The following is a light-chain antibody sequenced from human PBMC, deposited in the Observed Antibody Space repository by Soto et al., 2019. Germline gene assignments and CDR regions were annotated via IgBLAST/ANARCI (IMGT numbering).Light chain of an antibody. V-gene: IGKV3-20*01. CDR3: QQYGSSPRT. J-gene: IGKJ1*01. CDR2: GAS. Sequence: EIVLTQSPVTLSLSPGEIATLSCSASQSVSSSYLAWYQQKPGQAPRLLIYGASSRATGIPDRFSGSGSGTDFTLTISRLEPEDFAVYYCQQYGSSPRTFGQGTRWIS. CDR1: QSVSSSY.